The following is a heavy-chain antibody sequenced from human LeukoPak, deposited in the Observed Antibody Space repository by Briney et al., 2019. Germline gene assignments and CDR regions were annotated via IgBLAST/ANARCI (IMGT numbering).Heavy chain of an antibody. CDR3: ARLTVVTHPDWFDP. Sequence: SETLSLTCTVSGGSISSYYWSWLRQPPGKGLEWIGYIYYSGSTNYNPSLKSRVTISVDTSKNQFSLKLSSVTAADTAVYYCARLTVVTHPDWFDPWGQGTLVTVSS. CDR2: IYYSGST. J-gene: IGHJ5*02. CDR1: GGSISSYY. D-gene: IGHD4-23*01. V-gene: IGHV4-59*01.